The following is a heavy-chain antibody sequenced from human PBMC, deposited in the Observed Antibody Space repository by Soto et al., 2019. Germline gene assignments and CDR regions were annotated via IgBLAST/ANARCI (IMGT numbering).Heavy chain of an antibody. CDR2: IYYSRST. CDR3: ARQRTSVVTQAYFDV. V-gene: IGHV4-39*01. D-gene: IGHD2-21*02. CDR1: GGSISSSCYY. J-gene: IGHJ4*02. Sequence: SETLSLTCTVFGGSISSSCYYWGWIRQPPGKGLEWIGSIYYSRSTYYNPSLKSRVTISVDTSKNQFSLKLKSVTAADTALYFCARQRTSVVTQAYFDVWGPGSLVTVPQ.